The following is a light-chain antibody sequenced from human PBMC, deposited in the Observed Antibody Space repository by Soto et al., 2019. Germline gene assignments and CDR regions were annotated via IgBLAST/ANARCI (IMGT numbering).Light chain of an antibody. CDR1: SSNIGSNT. V-gene: IGLV1-44*01. CDR3: AASDDNLISPYV. CDR2: SNN. J-gene: IGLJ1*01. Sequence: QSVLTQPPSASGTPGQRVTISCSGSSSNIGSNTVNWYQQLPGTAPKLLIYSNNQRPSEVPDRFSGSKSGTSASLAISGLQSEDDSYYYCAASDDNLISPYVFGTGTKLTVL.